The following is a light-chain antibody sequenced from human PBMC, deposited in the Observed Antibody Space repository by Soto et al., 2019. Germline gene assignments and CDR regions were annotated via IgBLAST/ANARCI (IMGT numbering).Light chain of an antibody. V-gene: IGLV4-69*01. Sequence: QLVLTQSPSASASLGASVKLTCTLSSGHSSYAIAWHQQQPEKGPRYLMKLNSDGSPSKGAGSPDRFAGSSSGAERYLTISSQHSEDYAGSDCQTWRAASPFGGGTKLTVL. CDR3: QTWRAASP. CDR1: SGHSSYA. CDR2: LNSDGSP. J-gene: IGLJ2*01.